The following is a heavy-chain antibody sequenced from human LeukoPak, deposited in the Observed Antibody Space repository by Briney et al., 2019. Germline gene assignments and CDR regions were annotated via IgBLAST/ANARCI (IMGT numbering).Heavy chain of an antibody. V-gene: IGHV3-21*01. CDR3: ARGHFGVVLDY. CDR1: GFTFSSYI. Sequence: SGGSLRLSCEGSGFTFSSYIMIWVRQAPGKGLEWVSSIRGDSTETRHADSLMGRFTISRDNAKKSLYLQMNSLRAEDTAVYYCARGHFGVVLDYWGQGTLVTVSS. CDR2: IRGDSTET. J-gene: IGHJ4*02. D-gene: IGHD3-3*01.